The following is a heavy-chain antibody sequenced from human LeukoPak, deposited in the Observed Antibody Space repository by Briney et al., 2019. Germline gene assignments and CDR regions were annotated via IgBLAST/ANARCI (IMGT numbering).Heavy chain of an antibody. Sequence: SVKVSCKASGGNFSSYAISWVRQAPGQGLEWMGGIIPIFGTANYAQKFQGRVTITADESTSTAYMELSSLRSEDMAVYYCARSGIAAAGYFDYWGQGTLVTVSS. V-gene: IGHV1-69*13. CDR3: ARSGIAAAGYFDY. D-gene: IGHD6-13*01. CDR1: GGNFSSYA. CDR2: IIPIFGTA. J-gene: IGHJ4*02.